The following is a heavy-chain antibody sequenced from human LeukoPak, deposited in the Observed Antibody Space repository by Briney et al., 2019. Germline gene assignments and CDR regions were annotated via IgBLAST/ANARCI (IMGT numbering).Heavy chain of an antibody. D-gene: IGHD3-3*01. CDR1: GGSISSSSYY. J-gene: IGHJ5*02. V-gene: IGHV4-39*01. CDR2: IYYSGST. CDR3: ARHPLNKVFLSGSDWFDP. Sequence: SETLSLTCTISGGSISSSSYYWGWIRQPPGKGLEWIGSIYYSGSTYYSPSLKSRVTISVDTSKNQFSLKLTSVTAADTAVYYCARHPLNKVFLSGSDWFDPWGQGTLVTVSS.